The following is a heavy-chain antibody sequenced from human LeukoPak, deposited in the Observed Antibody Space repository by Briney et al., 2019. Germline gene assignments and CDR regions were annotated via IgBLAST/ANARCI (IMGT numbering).Heavy chain of an antibody. V-gene: IGHV3-49*04. CDR3: TRVAYYYGSGSYYKEQGDY. J-gene: IGHJ4*02. Sequence: GGSLRLSCAASGFTFSSYAMSWVRQAPGKGLEWVGFIRSKAYGGTTEYAASVKGRFTISRDDSKSIAYLQMNSLKTEDTAVYYCTRVAYYYGSGSYYKEQGDYWGQGTLVTVSS. D-gene: IGHD3-10*01. CDR2: IRSKAYGGTT. CDR1: GFTFSSYA.